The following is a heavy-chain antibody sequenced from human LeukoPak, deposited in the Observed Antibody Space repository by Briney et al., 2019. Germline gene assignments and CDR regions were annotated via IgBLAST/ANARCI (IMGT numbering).Heavy chain of an antibody. D-gene: IGHD1-26*01. J-gene: IGHJ4*02. Sequence: PGGSLRLSCAASGFTFSSYGMSWVRQAPGKGLEWVSTISGSGGSTYYADSVKGRFTTSRDNSKNTLYLQMNSLRAEDTAVYYCAKTLVGARDYWGQGTLVTVSS. V-gene: IGHV3-23*01. CDR1: GFTFSSYG. CDR2: ISGSGGST. CDR3: AKTLVGARDY.